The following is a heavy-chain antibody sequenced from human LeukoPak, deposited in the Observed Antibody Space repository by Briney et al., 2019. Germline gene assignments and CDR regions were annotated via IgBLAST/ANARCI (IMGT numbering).Heavy chain of an antibody. V-gene: IGHV3-23*01. CDR2: ISGSGGST. D-gene: IGHD6-13*01. CDR1: GFTFSSYA. CDR3: AKDRYSSSWYDAFDI. Sequence: TGGSLRLSCAASGFTFSSYAMSWVRQAPGKGLEWVSAISGSGGSTYYADSVKGRFTISRDNSKNTLYLQMNSLRAEDTAVYYCAKDRYSSSWYDAFDIWGQGTMVTVSS. J-gene: IGHJ3*02.